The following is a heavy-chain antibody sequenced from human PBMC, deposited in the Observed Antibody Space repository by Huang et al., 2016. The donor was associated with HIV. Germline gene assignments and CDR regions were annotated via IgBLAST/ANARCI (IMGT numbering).Heavy chain of an antibody. Sequence: QVQLVQSGPEVKKPGASVKVSCQTSGYIFSNYDINWVRQAPGQGLQWMGCLNPNMGKTAYGQNFQGRVTLTRSTSTGAAYMVLNSLTSQDTAVYYCARLTSGWYQDYWGQGTLVTVSS. V-gene: IGHV1-8*01. CDR3: ARLTSGWYQDY. D-gene: IGHD6-19*01. J-gene: IGHJ4*02. CDR2: LNPNMGKT. CDR1: GYIFSNYD.